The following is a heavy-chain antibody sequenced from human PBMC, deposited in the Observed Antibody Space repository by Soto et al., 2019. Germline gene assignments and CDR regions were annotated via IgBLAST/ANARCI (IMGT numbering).Heavy chain of an antibody. D-gene: IGHD1-1*01. J-gene: IGHJ4*02. CDR2: ISGSGGAT. V-gene: IGHV3-23*01. Sequence: EVQLLESGGGLVQPGGSLRLSCAASGFTFRNYAMNWVRQAPGKGLEWVSAISGSGGATYYADSVKGRFTVSRDNSKNTLYLQMSSLRAEDTAIYYCANRALEGDRRLYYFDYWGQGTLVTVSS. CDR3: ANRALEGDRRLYYFDY. CDR1: GFTFRNYA.